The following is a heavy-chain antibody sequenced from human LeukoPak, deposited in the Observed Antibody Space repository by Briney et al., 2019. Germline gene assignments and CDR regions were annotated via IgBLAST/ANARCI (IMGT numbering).Heavy chain of an antibody. V-gene: IGHV3-21*01. D-gene: IGHD2-2*01. Sequence: GGSLRLSCAASGFTFSSYTMTWVRRAPGKGLEWVSSIGSSNNYIHYADSMKGRVTISRDNAKNSLYLQMDSLRVEDTAVYYCARDERDCSSTSCYWVHWGQGTLVIVSS. CDR3: ARDERDCSSTSCYWVH. CDR2: IGSSNNYI. J-gene: IGHJ4*02. CDR1: GFTFSSYT.